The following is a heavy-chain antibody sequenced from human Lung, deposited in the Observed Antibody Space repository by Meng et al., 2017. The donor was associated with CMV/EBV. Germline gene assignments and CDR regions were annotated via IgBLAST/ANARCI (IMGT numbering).Heavy chain of an antibody. V-gene: IGHV4-31*03. CDR1: GGSISSGGYY. CDR2: IHSSGST. CDR3: ARASYGSGSPLGESWFDP. J-gene: IGHJ5*02. Sequence: GQRQESGPGMWKPSQTLSLTCTVSGGSISSGGYYWSWIRQHPGKGLEWIGYIHSSGSTYYNPSLRSRLTISVDTSKNQFSLKLSSVTAADTAVYYCARASYGSGSPLGESWFDPWGQGTLVTVSS. D-gene: IGHD3-10*01.